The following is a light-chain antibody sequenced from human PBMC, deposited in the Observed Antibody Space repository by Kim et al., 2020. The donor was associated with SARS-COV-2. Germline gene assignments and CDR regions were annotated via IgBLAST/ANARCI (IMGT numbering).Light chain of an antibody. Sequence: EIVLTQFPGTLSLSPGERATLSCRASQSVDSLFLAWYQQRPGQAPRLLIYVASDRATGIPDRFRGSGSGTDFTLTITSLEPEDFAVYYCQQSDSSFRTFGQGTKVDIK. CDR3: QQSDSSFRT. CDR1: QSVDSLF. J-gene: IGKJ1*01. CDR2: VAS. V-gene: IGKV3-20*01.